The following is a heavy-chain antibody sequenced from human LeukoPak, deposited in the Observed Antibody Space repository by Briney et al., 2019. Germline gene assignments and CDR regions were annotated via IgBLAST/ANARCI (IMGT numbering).Heavy chain of an antibody. CDR1: GGSISSYY. CDR3: AGADMLSFDY. J-gene: IGHJ4*02. Sequence: PSETLSLTCTVSGGSISSYYWSWIRQPPGKGLEWIGYIYYSGSTNYNPSLKSRVTISVDTSKNQFSLKLSSVTAADTAVYYCAGADMLSFDYWGQGTLVTVSS. CDR2: IYYSGST. V-gene: IGHV4-59*08. D-gene: IGHD2-8*01.